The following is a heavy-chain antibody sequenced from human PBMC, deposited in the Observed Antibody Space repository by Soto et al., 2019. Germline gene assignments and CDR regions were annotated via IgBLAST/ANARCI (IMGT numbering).Heavy chain of an antibody. Sequence: SETLSLTCTVSGGSISSSSYYWGWIRQPPGKGLEWIGSIYYSGSTYYNPSLKSRVTISVDTSKNQFSLKLSSVTAADTAVYYCARQEITMIVVVTPDAFDIWGQGTMVTVSS. V-gene: IGHV4-39*01. J-gene: IGHJ3*02. CDR2: IYYSGST. D-gene: IGHD3-22*01. CDR3: ARQEITMIVVVTPDAFDI. CDR1: GGSISSSSYY.